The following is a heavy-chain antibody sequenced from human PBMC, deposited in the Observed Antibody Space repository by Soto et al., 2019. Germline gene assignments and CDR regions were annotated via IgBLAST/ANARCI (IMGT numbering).Heavy chain of an antibody. V-gene: IGHV4-38-2*01. CDR1: GYSISSGYY. J-gene: IGHJ5*02. CDR3: VRSLLSSSGYAGS. CDR2: IYQSGTT. D-gene: IGHD6-19*01. Sequence: SETLSLTCAVSGYSISSGYYWGWLRQPPGKGLEWIGSIYQSGTTYYNPSLKSRFTIPLDTPTNQFSLKVRSVTAADTAVYYCVRSLLSSSGYAGSWGQGNRVTVSS.